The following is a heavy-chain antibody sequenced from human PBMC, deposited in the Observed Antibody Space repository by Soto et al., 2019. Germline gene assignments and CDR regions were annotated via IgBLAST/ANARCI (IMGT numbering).Heavy chain of an antibody. J-gene: IGHJ6*02. Sequence: PSETLSLTCAVYGGSFSGYYWSWIRQPPGKGLEWIGEINHSGSTNYNPSLKSRVTISVDTSKNQLSLKLSSVTAADTAVYYCARSYYYGSGSDWYYGMDVWGQGTTVTVSS. CDR1: GGSFSGYY. V-gene: IGHV4-34*01. CDR3: ARSYYYGSGSDWYYGMDV. D-gene: IGHD3-10*01. CDR2: INHSGST.